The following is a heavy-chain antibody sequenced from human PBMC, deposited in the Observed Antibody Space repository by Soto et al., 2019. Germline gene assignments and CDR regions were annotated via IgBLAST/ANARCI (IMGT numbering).Heavy chain of an antibody. Sequence: ASVKVSCKVSGYTLTELSMHWVRQAPGKGLEWMGGFDPEDGETIYAQKFQGRVTMTEDTSTDTAYMELSSLRSEDTAVYYCATDYTAAAGMVWFDPWGQGTLVTVSS. CDR1: GYTLTELS. D-gene: IGHD6-13*01. CDR3: ATDYTAAAGMVWFDP. V-gene: IGHV1-24*01. J-gene: IGHJ5*02. CDR2: FDPEDGET.